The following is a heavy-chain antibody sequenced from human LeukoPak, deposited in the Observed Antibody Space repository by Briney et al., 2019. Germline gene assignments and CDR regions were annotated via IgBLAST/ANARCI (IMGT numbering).Heavy chain of an antibody. V-gene: IGHV4-59*01. CDR2: IYYSGST. Sequence: PSETLSPTCTVSGVSISSYYWSWIRQPPGKGLEWIGYIYYSGSTNYNPSLKSRVTISVDTSKNQFSLKLSSVTAADTAVYYCARASAGWFDPWGQGTLVTVSS. J-gene: IGHJ5*02. D-gene: IGHD6-13*01. CDR3: ARASAGWFDP. CDR1: GVSISSYY.